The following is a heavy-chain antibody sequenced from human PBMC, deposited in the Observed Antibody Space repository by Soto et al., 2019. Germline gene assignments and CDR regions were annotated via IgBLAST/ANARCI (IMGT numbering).Heavy chain of an antibody. J-gene: IGHJ4*02. D-gene: IGHD3-22*01. CDR3: AAITTGEDY. V-gene: IGHV4-39*07. CDR1: GGSISSSTYY. Sequence: SETLSLTCLVSGGSISSSTYYWGWIRQPPGKGLEWIGCIYYSGTTNYNPSLRSRVTISVDTSKNHFSLKLSSVTAADPAVYYCAAITTGEDYWGQGTLVTVSS. CDR2: IYYSGTT.